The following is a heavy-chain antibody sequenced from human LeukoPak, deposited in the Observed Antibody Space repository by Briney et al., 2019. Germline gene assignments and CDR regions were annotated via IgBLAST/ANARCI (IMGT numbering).Heavy chain of an antibody. J-gene: IGHJ4*02. V-gene: IGHV4-59*08. D-gene: IGHD5-18*01. CDR2: IYYSGST. CDR3: ARRAPYSYEWSTLDY. Sequence: SETLSLTCTVSGGSISSYYWSWIRQPPGKGLEWVGYIYYSGSTNHNPSLKSRATISVDTSKNQFSLKLSSVTAADTAVYYCARRAPYSYEWSTLDYWGQGTLVTVSS. CDR1: GGSISSYY.